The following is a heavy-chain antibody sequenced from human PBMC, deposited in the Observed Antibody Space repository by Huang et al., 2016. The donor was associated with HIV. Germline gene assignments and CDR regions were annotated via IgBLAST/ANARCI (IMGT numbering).Heavy chain of an antibody. D-gene: IGHD3-10*01. CDR1: GRSFSSSP. Sequence: QVQLVQSGAEVKKPGSSVTVSCKASGRSFSSSPSSWVRQAPGHGLEWMGVNITTRGVTIYAQMLQGRVTITADESTNTAYMDLSSLNSHDTAVYYCVGSPYGSGTYYDYWGQGTLVTVSS. V-gene: IGHV1-69*01. J-gene: IGHJ4*02. CDR2: NITTRGVT. CDR3: VGSPYGSGTYYDY.